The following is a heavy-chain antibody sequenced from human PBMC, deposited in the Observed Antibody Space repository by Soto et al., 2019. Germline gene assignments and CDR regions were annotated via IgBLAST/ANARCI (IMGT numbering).Heavy chain of an antibody. CDR1: GFTFSNYG. Sequence: QVQLVESGGGVMKPGRSQRLSGAASGFTFSNYGMHWVREAPGKGLERVTLISYDGSDRYYADSVKGRFTISRDNSKNTLYLQMDSLRVEDSAVYYCGAGQYFSDYWGQGTLVTVSS. J-gene: IGHJ4*02. CDR2: ISYDGSDR. V-gene: IGHV3-30*03. CDR3: GAGQYFSDY. D-gene: IGHD6-13*01.